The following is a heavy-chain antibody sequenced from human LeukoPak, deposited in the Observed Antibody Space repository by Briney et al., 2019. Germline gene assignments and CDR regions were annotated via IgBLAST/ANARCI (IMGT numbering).Heavy chain of an antibody. D-gene: IGHD3-9*01. CDR2: ISYDGSNK. V-gene: IGHV3-30*03. Sequence: GGSLRLSCAASGFTFSSYGMHWVRQAPGKGLEWVAIISYDGSNKYYADSVKGRFTISRDNSKNTLYVQMNSLRAEDTAVYYCARGELRYFDWLLGDFDYWGQGTLVTVSS. CDR3: ARGELRYFDWLLGDFDY. CDR1: GFTFSSYG. J-gene: IGHJ4*02.